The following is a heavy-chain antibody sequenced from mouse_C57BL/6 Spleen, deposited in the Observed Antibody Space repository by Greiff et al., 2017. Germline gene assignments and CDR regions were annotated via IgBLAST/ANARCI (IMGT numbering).Heavy chain of an antibody. Sequence: VQLLQSGPELVKPGASVKISCKASGYSFTGSYMHWVKQSPEQGLEWIGEIDPTTGGTTYNQKFKGKDTLTVDTSSSTAYMQLNSLTSEDSAVYCCALYDGEDDYAMDYWGQGTSVTVSS. V-gene: IGHV1-42*01. CDR1: GYSFTGSY. CDR2: IDPTTGGT. CDR3: ALYDGEDDYAMDY. J-gene: IGHJ4*01. D-gene: IGHD2-3*01.